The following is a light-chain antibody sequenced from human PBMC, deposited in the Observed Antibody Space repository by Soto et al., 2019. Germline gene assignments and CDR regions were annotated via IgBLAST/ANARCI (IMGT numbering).Light chain of an antibody. Sequence: EIVMTQSPATLSVSPGERATLSCRASQSVSSNLAWYQQKPGQAPRLLIYCASTRATGIPARFSGSGSGTEFTLTISSLQSEDFAVYYCQQYNNWPLWTFGQGTKVEIK. J-gene: IGKJ1*01. CDR1: QSVSSN. CDR2: CAS. CDR3: QQYNNWPLWT. V-gene: IGKV3-15*01.